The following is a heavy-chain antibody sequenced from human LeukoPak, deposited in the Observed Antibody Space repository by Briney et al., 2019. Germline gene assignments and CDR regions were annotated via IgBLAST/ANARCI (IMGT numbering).Heavy chain of an antibody. D-gene: IGHD2-2*01. CDR3: ASLYCSSTSCSGHYYYGMDV. CDR2: IWYDGSNK. Sequence: GGSLRLSCAASGFTFSSYGMHWVRQAPGKRLEWVAVIWYDGSNKYYADSVKGRFTISRDNSKNTLYLQINSLRAEDTAVYYCASLYCSSTSCSGHYYYGMDVWGQGTTVTVSS. J-gene: IGHJ6*02. CDR1: GFTFSSYG. V-gene: IGHV3-33*01.